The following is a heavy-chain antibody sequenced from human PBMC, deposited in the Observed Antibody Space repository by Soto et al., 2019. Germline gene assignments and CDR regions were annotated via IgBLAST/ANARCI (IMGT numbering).Heavy chain of an antibody. CDR1: GYTFTSYG. D-gene: IGHD4-17*01. J-gene: IGHJ3*02. CDR2: ISAYNGNT. Sequence: QVQLVQSGAEVKKPGASVKVSCKASGYTFTSYGISWVRQAPGQGLEWMGWISAYNGNTNYAQKLQGRVTMTTDTSTSTAYMELRSLRSDDTAVYYCVLTEGGYGDYLDAFDIWGQGTMVTVSS. V-gene: IGHV1-18*01. CDR3: VLTEGGYGDYLDAFDI.